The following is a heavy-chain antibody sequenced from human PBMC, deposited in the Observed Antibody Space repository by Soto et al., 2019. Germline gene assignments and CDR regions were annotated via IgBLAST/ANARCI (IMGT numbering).Heavy chain of an antibody. V-gene: IGHV3-33*01. Sequence: GGSLRLSCAASGFTFSSYGMHWVRQAPGKGLEWVAVIWYDGSNKYYADSVKGRFTISRDNSKNTLYLQMNSLRAEDTAVYYCARVREQWLDRGFDYWGQGTLVTVSS. CDR3: ARVREQWLDRGFDY. CDR2: IWYDGSNK. J-gene: IGHJ4*02. CDR1: GFTFSSYG. D-gene: IGHD6-19*01.